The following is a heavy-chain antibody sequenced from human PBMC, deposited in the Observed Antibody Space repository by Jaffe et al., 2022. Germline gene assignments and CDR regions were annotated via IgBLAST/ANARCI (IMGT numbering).Heavy chain of an antibody. V-gene: IGHV4-39*01. J-gene: IGHJ6*03. Sequence: QLQLQESGPGLVKPSETLSLTCTVSGGSISSSSYYWGWIRQPPGKGLEWIGSIYYSGSTYYNPSLKSRVTISVDTSKNQFSLKLSSVTAADTAVYYCARLSREGVKGHYYMDVWGKGTTVTVSS. CDR2: IYYSGST. D-gene: IGHD3-10*01. CDR3: ARLSREGVKGHYYMDV. CDR1: GGSISSSSYY.